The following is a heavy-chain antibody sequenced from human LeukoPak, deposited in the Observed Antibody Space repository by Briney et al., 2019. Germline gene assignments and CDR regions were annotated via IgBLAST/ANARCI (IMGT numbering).Heavy chain of an antibody. CDR2: TYYRSNWYN. D-gene: IGHD6-19*01. CDR3: ARETVVAGTPNWFDP. V-gene: IGHV6-1*01. J-gene: IGHJ5*02. CDR1: GDSVSSNSGA. Sequence: SQTLSLTCAISGDSVSSNSGAWNWIRQSPSRGLEWLGRTYYRSNWYNEYAVSVKSRININPDTSKNQFSLQLNSVSPEDTAVYYCARETVVAGTPNWFDPWGQGTLVTVSS.